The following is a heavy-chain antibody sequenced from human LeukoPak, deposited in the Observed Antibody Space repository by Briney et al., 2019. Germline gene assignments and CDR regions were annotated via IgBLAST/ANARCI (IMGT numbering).Heavy chain of an antibody. D-gene: IGHD3-3*01. CDR3: VSGVDSVKLGY. V-gene: IGHV4-34*01. CDR1: GGSFSGYY. J-gene: IGHJ4*02. Sequence: SETLSLTCAVSGGSFSGYYCNWIRQPPGKGLGWIGELHPSGSTSYNTSLRSRLTISMDTSKNQCSLKLTSVTAADTAMYFCVSGVDSVKLGYWGQGTLVTVS. CDR2: LHPSGST.